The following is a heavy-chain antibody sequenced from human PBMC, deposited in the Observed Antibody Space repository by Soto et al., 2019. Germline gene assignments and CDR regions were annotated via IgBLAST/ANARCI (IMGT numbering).Heavy chain of an antibody. J-gene: IGHJ4*02. CDR1: GGSISSYY. Sequence: SETLSLTCTVSGGSISSYYWSWIRQPPGKGLEWIGYIYYSGSTNYNPSLKSRVTISVDTSKNQLSLRLSSVTAADTAVYYCARDYYYDSSGYYWHGIVNWGQGTLVTVSS. CDR3: ARDYYYDSSGYYWHGIVN. CDR2: IYYSGST. V-gene: IGHV4-59*01. D-gene: IGHD3-22*01.